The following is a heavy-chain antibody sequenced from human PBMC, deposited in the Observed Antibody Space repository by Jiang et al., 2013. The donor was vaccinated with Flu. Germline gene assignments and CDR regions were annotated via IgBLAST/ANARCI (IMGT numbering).Heavy chain of an antibody. CDR2: IYYSGSA. J-gene: IGHJ5*02. CDR3: ARKGYCSTTSCPTLRWFDP. CDR1: GGSISSSSYY. Sequence: LLKPSETLSLTCTVSGGSISSSSYYWGWIRQPPGKGLEWIGSIYYSGSAFYNPSLKSRVTMSVDTSKNQFSLKLSSVTAADTAVYYCARKGYCSTTSCPTLRWFDPWGQGTLVTVSS. D-gene: IGHD2-2*01. V-gene: IGHV4-39*01.